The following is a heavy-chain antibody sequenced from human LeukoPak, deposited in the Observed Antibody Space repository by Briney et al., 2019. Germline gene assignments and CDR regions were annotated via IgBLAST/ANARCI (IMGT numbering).Heavy chain of an antibody. V-gene: IGHV4-39*07. CDR2: LFYSGNM. CDR1: GGSTYTGDYY. J-gene: IGHJ4*02. D-gene: IGHD5/OR15-5a*01. CDR3: ARENIVSTRDFDS. Sequence: SETLSLTCTVSGGSTYTGDYYWAWIRQPPGEGLEWIGSLFYSGNMYYNPSLKSRVTISVDTSKNQFSLNLKSVTAADTAVYYCARENIVSTRDFDSWGQGMLVTVSS.